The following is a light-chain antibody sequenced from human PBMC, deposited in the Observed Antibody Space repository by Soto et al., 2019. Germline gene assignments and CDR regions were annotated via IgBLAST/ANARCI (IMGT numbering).Light chain of an antibody. V-gene: IGLV2-23*02. CDR1: SSDVGSYNL. CDR2: EVS. Sequence: QSVLTQPASVSGSPGQSITISCNGTSSDVGSYNLVSWYQQHPGKAPKLMIYEVSKRPSGVSNRFSGSKSGNTASLTISGLQAEDEADYYCCSYAGSSTPYVFGTGTKVTVL. CDR3: CSYAGSSTPYV. J-gene: IGLJ1*01.